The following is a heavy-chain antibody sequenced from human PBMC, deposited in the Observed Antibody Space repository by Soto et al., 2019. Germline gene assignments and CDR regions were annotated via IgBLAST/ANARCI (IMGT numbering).Heavy chain of an antibody. D-gene: IGHD2-2*01. CDR3: AIYHLELFRFDY. CDR2: INPSGGST. J-gene: IGHJ4*02. Sequence: GASVKVSCKASGYTFTSYYMHWVRQAPGQGLEWMGIINPSGGSTSSAQKFQGRVTMTRETSTSTAYMELRSLRSDDTAMYFCAIYHLELFRFDYWGQGTLVTVSS. V-gene: IGHV1-46*03. CDR1: GYTFTSYY.